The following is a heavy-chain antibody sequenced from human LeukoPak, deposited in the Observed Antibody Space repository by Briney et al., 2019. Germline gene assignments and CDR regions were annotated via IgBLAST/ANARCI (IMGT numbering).Heavy chain of an antibody. CDR1: GFTVSSNY. CDR2: IYSGGNT. D-gene: IGHD3-3*01. J-gene: IGHJ6*02. Sequence: GGSPRLSCAASGFTVSSNYMSWVRQAPGKGLEWVSIIYSGGNTYYADSVKGRFTVSRDNSKNTLSLQMNSLRAEDTAVYYCARDLARFLEWLSNYYYYGMDVWGQGTTVTVSS. CDR3: ARDLARFLEWLSNYYYYGMDV. V-gene: IGHV3-53*01.